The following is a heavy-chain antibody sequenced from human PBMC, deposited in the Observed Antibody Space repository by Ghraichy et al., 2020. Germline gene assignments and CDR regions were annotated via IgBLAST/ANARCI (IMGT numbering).Heavy chain of an antibody. Sequence: SETLSLTCAVYGGSFSAYYWTWIRRPPGKGLEWIGEINHSGSTNYNPSLKSRVTISVDTSKNQFSLKLSSVTAADTAVYYCARGFYCSSTSCYMRRFDPWGQGTLVTVSS. V-gene: IGHV4-34*01. CDR3: ARGFYCSSTSCYMRRFDP. CDR1: GGSFSAYY. CDR2: INHSGST. D-gene: IGHD2-2*02. J-gene: IGHJ5*02.